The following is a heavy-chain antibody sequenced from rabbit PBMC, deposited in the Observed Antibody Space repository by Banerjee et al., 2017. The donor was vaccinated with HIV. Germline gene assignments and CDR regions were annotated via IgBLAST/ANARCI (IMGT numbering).Heavy chain of an antibody. Sequence: QEQLEESGGGLVTPEGSLTLTCKASGFSISSSYRICWVRQAPGKGLEWIVCINSSSGNSAYAICAKGRFSSYNAPSTTVLQQNSRLTAADTASYCCARDDTAKRGYLDLWGQGTLVTVS. CDR2: INSSSGNS. D-gene: IGHD7-1*01. J-gene: IGHJ3*01. CDR3: ARDDTAKRGYLDL. CDR1: GFSISSSYR. V-gene: IGHV1S45*01.